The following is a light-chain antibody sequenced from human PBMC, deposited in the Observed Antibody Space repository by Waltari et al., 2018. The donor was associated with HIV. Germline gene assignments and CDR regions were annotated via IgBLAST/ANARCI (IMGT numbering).Light chain of an antibody. CDR3: SSYTCSSIWV. Sequence: QSALTQPASVSGSPGQSITISCTGTSSDVGGYNYVSWYQQHPGKAPKLMIYEVSNRPSGVSNRFSGSKSGNTASLTISGRQAEDEADYYGSSYTCSSIWVFGGGTKLTVL. V-gene: IGLV2-14*01. CDR1: SSDVGGYNY. J-gene: IGLJ3*02. CDR2: EVS.